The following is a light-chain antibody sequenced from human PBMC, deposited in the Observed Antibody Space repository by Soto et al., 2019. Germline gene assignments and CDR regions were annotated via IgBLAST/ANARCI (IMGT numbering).Light chain of an antibody. CDR2: AAS. Sequence: DIQMTQSPSSLSASVGDRVTITCRASQGISNYLAWYQQKPGKVPKLLIYAASNLQSGVPSRFSGSGSGTDFTLTISGLQPEDVATYYCQKNNSGPRTFGPGTKVEIK. V-gene: IGKV1-27*01. J-gene: IGKJ3*01. CDR1: QGISNY. CDR3: QKNNSGPRT.